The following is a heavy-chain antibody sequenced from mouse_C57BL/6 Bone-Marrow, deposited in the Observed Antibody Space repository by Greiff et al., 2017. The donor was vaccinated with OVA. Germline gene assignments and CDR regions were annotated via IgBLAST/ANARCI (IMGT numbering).Heavy chain of an antibody. CDR3: ARGLGAMDY. CDR1: GYTFTSYG. V-gene: IGHV1-81*01. D-gene: IGHD4-1*01. CDR2: IYPRSGNT. J-gene: IGHJ4*01. Sequence: QVHVKQSGAELARPGASVKLSCKASGYTFTSYGISWVKQRTGQGLEWIGEIYPRSGNTYYNEKFKGKATLTSDKSSSTAYMELRSLTSEDSAVYFCARGLGAMDYWCQGTSVTVSS.